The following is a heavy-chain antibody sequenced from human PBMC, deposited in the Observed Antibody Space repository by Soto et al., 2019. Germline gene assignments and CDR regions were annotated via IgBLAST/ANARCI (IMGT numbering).Heavy chain of an antibody. D-gene: IGHD6-19*01. CDR2: ITASGGSP. CDR3: AKETSRGVAAYFDY. Sequence: EVQLLESGGGLVQPGGSLRLSCAASGFTFSSDAMSWVRQAPGKGLEWLSSITASGGSPYYADSVKGRFTISRDNSQNSLGLQVNSLRAEDTAIYFWAKETSRGVAAYFDYWGQGALVTVSS. V-gene: IGHV3-23*01. J-gene: IGHJ4*02. CDR1: GFTFSSDA.